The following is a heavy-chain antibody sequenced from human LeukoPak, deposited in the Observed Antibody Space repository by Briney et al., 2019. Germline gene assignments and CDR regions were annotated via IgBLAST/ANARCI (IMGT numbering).Heavy chain of an antibody. CDR2: ISANGANT. CDR1: GFTYNSHA. D-gene: IGHD5-18*01. V-gene: IGHV3-23*01. Sequence: GGSLRLSCVASGFTYNSHAMSWVRQAPGEGLEWVSGISANGANTYYTDSVRGRFTISRDNSKNTVYLQMSSLSAEDTAIYYCAKDQGFSYYYLDYWGQGILVTVSS. CDR3: AKDQGFSYYYLDY. J-gene: IGHJ4*02.